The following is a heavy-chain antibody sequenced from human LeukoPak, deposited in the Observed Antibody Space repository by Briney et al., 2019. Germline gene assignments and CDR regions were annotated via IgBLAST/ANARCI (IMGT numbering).Heavy chain of an antibody. CDR1: GVSISSGAYS. D-gene: IGHD6-13*01. J-gene: IGHJ4*02. CDR2: FYHDGST. Sequence: SETLSLTCAVSGVSISSGAYSWSWIRQAPGTGLEWIGYFYHDGSTYYNPSLKSRVTMSVDRSKNQFSLKLGSVTAADTAVYYCASVPAAAHRGYFDYWGQGTLVTVSS. CDR3: ASVPAAAHRGYFDY. V-gene: IGHV4-30-2*01.